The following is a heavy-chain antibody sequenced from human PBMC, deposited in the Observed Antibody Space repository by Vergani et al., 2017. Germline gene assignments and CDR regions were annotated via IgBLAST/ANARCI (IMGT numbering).Heavy chain of an antibody. CDR2: IIPIFGTA. D-gene: IGHD6-19*01. J-gene: IGHJ4*02. CDR1: GCNFSSYA. Sequence: QVQLVQSGAEEKKTGSSVKVFCKASGCNFSSYAISWVRQAPGQGLEGMGGIIPIFGTANYAQKFQGRVTITADESTSTAYMELSSLRSEDKAVSYCASGGQGYSSGFLSFDYWGQGTLVIVSS. V-gene: IGHV1-69*12. CDR3: ASGGQGYSSGFLSFDY.